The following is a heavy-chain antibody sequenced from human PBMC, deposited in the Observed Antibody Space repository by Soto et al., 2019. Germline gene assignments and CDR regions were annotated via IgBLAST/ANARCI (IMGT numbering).Heavy chain of an antibody. Sequence: QVQLVESGGGVVQPGRSLRLSCAASGFTFSSYGMHWVRQAPGKGLEWVAVISYDGSNKYYADSVKGRFTISRDNSKNTRYLQMNSLRAEDTAVYYCAKDSRRGNWNGYYFDYWGQGTLVTVSS. V-gene: IGHV3-30*18. J-gene: IGHJ4*02. CDR1: GFTFSSYG. CDR2: ISYDGSNK. CDR3: AKDSRRGNWNGYYFDY. D-gene: IGHD1-1*01.